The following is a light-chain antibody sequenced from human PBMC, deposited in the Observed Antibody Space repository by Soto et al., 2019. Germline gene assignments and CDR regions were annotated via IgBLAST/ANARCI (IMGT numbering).Light chain of an antibody. CDR2: GAS. CDR3: QQYNNWPIT. Sequence: EVVMTHSPATPPVPSGARATLSWRASQSVSSNLAWYQQKPGQAPRLLMYGASTRATGIPARFSGSGSGTEFTLTISSLQSEDFAVYYCQQYNNWPITFDQGTRLEIK. J-gene: IGKJ5*01. CDR1: QSVSSN. V-gene: IGKV3-15*01.